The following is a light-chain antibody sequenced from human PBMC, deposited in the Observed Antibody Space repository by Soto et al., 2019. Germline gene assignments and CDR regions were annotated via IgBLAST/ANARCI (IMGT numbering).Light chain of an antibody. CDR2: GAS. J-gene: IGKJ2*01. CDR1: QSVSSN. CDR3: QQYNNWPRT. Sequence: EIVMTQSPATLSVSPGERATLSCRASQSVSSNLAWYQQKPGQAPRLLIYGASTRATGIPARFSGSGSGTGFTLTISSLQSEDFAVYYCQQYNNWPRTFGQGTKLEIK. V-gene: IGKV3-15*01.